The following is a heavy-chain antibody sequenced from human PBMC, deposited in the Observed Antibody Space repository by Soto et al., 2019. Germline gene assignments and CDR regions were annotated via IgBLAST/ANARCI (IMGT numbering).Heavy chain of an antibody. D-gene: IGHD3-3*01. Sequence: QVQLVESGGGVVQPGRSLRLSCAASGFTFSSYAMHWVRQAPGKGLEWVAVISYDGSNKYYADSVKGRFTISRDNSKNTLYLPMNSLRAQDTAVYYCARGGYDFWSGYSQSWGQGTLVTVSS. CDR1: GFTFSSYA. CDR2: ISYDGSNK. V-gene: IGHV3-30-3*01. CDR3: ARGGYDFWSGYSQS. J-gene: IGHJ4*02.